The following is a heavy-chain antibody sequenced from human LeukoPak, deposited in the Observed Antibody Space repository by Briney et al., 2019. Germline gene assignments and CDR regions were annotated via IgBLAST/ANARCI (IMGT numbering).Heavy chain of an antibody. V-gene: IGHV4-34*01. CDR3: ARRLQYGSGYYRYYFDY. Sequence: SETLSLTCAVYSGSFSGYYWTWFRQPPGKGLEWIGEFNHNWGAKYNPSLKSRVTISVDTSKNQFSLKLSSVTAADTAVYYCARRLQYGSGYYRYYFDYWGQGTLVTVSS. CDR2: FNHNWGA. D-gene: IGHD3-22*01. CDR1: SGSFSGYY. J-gene: IGHJ4*02.